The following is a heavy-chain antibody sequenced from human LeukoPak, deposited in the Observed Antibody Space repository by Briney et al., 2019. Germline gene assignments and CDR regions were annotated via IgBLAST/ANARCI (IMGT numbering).Heavy chain of an antibody. CDR2: IYYSGST. CDR1: GGSISSSSYY. Sequence: KPSETLSLTCTVSGGSISSSSYYWGWIRQPPGKGLEWIGSIYYSGSTYYNPSLKSRVTISVDTSKNQFSLKLSSVTAADTAVYYYARHSVGATGGWFDPWGQGTLVTVSS. CDR3: ARHSVGATGGWFDP. D-gene: IGHD1-26*01. V-gene: IGHV4-39*01. J-gene: IGHJ5*02.